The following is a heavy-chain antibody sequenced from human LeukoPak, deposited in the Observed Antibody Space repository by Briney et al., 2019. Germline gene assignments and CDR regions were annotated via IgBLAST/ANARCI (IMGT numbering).Heavy chain of an antibody. V-gene: IGHV4-31*03. D-gene: IGHD3-3*01. J-gene: IGHJ4*02. CDR3: ARDFWSGYGYFDS. CDR1: GVSFSGAGFY. CDR2: IYYSGTA. Sequence: SETLSLTRTVSGVSFSGAGFYWTWIRQRPGKGLEWIAYIYYSGTAYYNPSLESRVTISIDTSQNQFSLQLSSVTAADTAVYYCARDFWSGYGYFDSWGQGALVTVSS.